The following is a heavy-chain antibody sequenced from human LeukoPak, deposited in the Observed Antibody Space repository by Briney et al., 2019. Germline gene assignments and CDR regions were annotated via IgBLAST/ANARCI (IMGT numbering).Heavy chain of an antibody. V-gene: IGHV3-11*01. Sequence: GGSLRLSCAASGFTFSDYYMSWIRQAPGKGLERVSYISSSGSTIYYADSVKGRFTISRDNAKNSLYLQMNSLRAEDTAVYYCASQMGGYSYGYDGMDVWGQGTTVTVSS. J-gene: IGHJ6*02. CDR1: GFTFSDYY. CDR2: ISSSGSTI. CDR3: ASQMGGYSYGYDGMDV. D-gene: IGHD5-18*01.